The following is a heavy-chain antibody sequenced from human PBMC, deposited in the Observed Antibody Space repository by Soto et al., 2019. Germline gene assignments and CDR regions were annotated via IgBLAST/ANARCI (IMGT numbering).Heavy chain of an antibody. Sequence: QVQLVQSGAEVKKPGASGKVSGKAPGYPFTSYGSSWVRKAPGQGLEWMGGISAYNGKTNYAQKLQGRVTMTTDTPTSTAYMQLRTLRYDDTAVYYCARSIFGVVIDWCDPWGQGTLVTVSS. CDR2: ISAYNGKT. CDR1: GYPFTSYG. J-gene: IGHJ5*02. V-gene: IGHV1-18*01. D-gene: IGHD3-3*01. CDR3: ARSIFGVVIDWCDP.